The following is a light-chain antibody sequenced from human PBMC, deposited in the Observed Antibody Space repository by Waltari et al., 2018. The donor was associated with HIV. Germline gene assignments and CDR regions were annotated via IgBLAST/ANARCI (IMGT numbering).Light chain of an antibody. CDR3: SSYTSTSTV. CDR1: SSDVGGYNY. J-gene: IGLJ3*02. Sequence: QSALTQPASVSGSPGQSITISCTGTSSDVGGYNYVSWYQQLPGKAPKLMIYEVSYRPSGVSNRFSCSKSGNTASLTISGLQAEDEADYYCSSYTSTSTVFGGGTKLTVL. V-gene: IGLV2-14*01. CDR2: EVS.